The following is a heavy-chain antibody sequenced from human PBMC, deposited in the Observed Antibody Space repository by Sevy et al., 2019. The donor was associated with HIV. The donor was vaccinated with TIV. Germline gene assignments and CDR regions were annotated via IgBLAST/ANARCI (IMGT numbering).Heavy chain of an antibody. Sequence: SVKVSCKASGGTFSSYGFSWVRQAPGQGLEWKGGIIPIFRTAKYAQKFQGRVTITVDKSTTTAYMELSSLRSEDTAVYYCARGPHRCSGSSCYTVYFDYWGQGTLVVVSS. V-gene: IGHV1-69*06. CDR2: IIPIFRTA. CDR1: GGTFSSYG. D-gene: IGHD2-15*01. J-gene: IGHJ4*02. CDR3: ARGPHRCSGSSCYTVYFDY.